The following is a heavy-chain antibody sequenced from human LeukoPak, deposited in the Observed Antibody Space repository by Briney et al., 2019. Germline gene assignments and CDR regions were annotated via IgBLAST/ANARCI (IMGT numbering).Heavy chain of an antibody. V-gene: IGHV3-23*01. CDR1: GFTFSSYA. CDR3: AKSSGLGYCSGGSCY. J-gene: IGHJ4*02. D-gene: IGHD2-15*01. Sequence: PGGSLRLSCAASGFTFSSYAMSWVRQAPGKGLEWVSAISGSGGSTYYADSVKGRFTISRDNSKNTLYLQMNSLRAEDTAVYYCAKSSGLGYCSGGSCYWGQGTLVTVSS. CDR2: ISGSGGST.